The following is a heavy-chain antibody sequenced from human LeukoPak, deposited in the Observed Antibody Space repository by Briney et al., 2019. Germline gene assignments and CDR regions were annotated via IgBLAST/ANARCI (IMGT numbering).Heavy chain of an antibody. CDR3: ARGHIVAVTADWFDP. Sequence: PWASVKVSCKASGYTFTSYYMHWVRQAPGQGLEWMGIINPSGGSTSYAQKFQGRVTMTRDMSTSTVYMELSSLRSEDTAVYYCARGHIVAVTADWFDPWGQGTLVTVSS. J-gene: IGHJ5*02. CDR1: GYTFTSYY. D-gene: IGHD2-21*02. V-gene: IGHV1-46*01. CDR2: INPSGGST.